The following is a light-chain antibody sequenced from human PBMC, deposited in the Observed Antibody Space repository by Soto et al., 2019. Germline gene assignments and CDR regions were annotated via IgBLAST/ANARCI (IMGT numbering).Light chain of an antibody. CDR3: CSYAGSSTQSYV. CDR1: NSDVVSYNL. J-gene: IGLJ1*01. Sequence: QSVLTQPASVSGSPGQSITISCTGTNSDVVSYNLVSWYQQHPGKAPKVIIYEVSERPSGVSDRFSGSKSGNTASLMISGLQAEDEADYYCCSYAGSSTQSYVFGRGTKVTVL. CDR2: EVS. V-gene: IGLV2-23*02.